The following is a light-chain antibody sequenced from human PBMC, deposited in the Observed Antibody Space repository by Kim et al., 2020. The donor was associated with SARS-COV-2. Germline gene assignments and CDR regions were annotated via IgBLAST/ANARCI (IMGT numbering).Light chain of an antibody. CDR3: QQYYSYPYS. Sequence: SASTGDRVTITCRASQGISSYLAWYQQKPGKAPKLLIYAASTLQSGVPSRFSGSGSGTDFTLTISCLQSEDFATYYCQQYYSYPYSFRQGTKLDI. J-gene: IGKJ2*03. V-gene: IGKV1-8*01. CDR2: AAS. CDR1: QGISSY.